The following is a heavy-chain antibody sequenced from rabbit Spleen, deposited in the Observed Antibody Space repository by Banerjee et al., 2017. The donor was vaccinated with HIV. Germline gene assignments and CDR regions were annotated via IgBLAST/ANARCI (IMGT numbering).Heavy chain of an antibody. Sequence: QEQLVESGGGLVQPEGSLTLTCTASGFSFSSGYDIVWVRQAPGKGLEWIGYIDPVFGITYYANWVNGRFTISRDNAQNTLFLQLNSLTAADTATYFCVREVAAKFNLWGPGTLVTVS. CDR3: VREVAAKFNL. CDR2: IDPVFGIT. V-gene: IGHV1S45*01. J-gene: IGHJ4*01. CDR1: GFSFSSGYD. D-gene: IGHD4-1*01.